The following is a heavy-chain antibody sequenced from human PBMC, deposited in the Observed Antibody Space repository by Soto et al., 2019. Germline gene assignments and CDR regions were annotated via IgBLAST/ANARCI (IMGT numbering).Heavy chain of an antibody. CDR3: ARDPVAAYGDYVFDY. Sequence: PGGSLRLSSAASGFTFSSYGMQWVRQVPGKGLEWVAVISYDGSNKYYADSVKGRFTISRDNSKNTLYLQMNSLRAEDTAVYYCARDPVAAYGDYVFDYWGQGTLVTVSS. J-gene: IGHJ4*02. V-gene: IGHV3-30*03. CDR1: GFTFSSYG. D-gene: IGHD4-17*01. CDR2: ISYDGSNK.